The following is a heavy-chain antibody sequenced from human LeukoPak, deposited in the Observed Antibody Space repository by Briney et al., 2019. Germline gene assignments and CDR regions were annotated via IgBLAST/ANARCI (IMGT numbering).Heavy chain of an antibody. V-gene: IGHV1-18*01. CDR3: ARDHLASGSYSSGERVY. D-gene: IGHD1-26*01. J-gene: IGHJ4*02. CDR2: ISPYNANT. CDR1: GYTFTNYG. Sequence: ALVKVSCKASGYTFTNYGITWVRQAPGQGLEWMGWISPYNANTDYAQKLQGRVAMTTDTSTTTAYMELWSLRSDDTAVYYCARDHLASGSYSSGERVYWGQGTLVTVSS.